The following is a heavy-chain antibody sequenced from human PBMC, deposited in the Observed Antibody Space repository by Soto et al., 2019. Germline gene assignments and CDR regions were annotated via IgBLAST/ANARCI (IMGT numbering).Heavy chain of an antibody. D-gene: IGHD3-10*01. CDR1: GGSISSGGYF. V-gene: IGHV4-31*03. CDR3: ARDILLWFGELPPRAHDAFDI. Sequence: QVQLQESGPGLVKPSQTLSLTCTVSGGSISSGGYFWSWIRQPPGKGLEWIGDINYSGSTYSNPSLKSRVTISVDTSKNQFSLKLSSVTAADTAVYYCARDILLWFGELPPRAHDAFDIWGQGTMVTVSS. CDR2: INYSGST. J-gene: IGHJ3*02.